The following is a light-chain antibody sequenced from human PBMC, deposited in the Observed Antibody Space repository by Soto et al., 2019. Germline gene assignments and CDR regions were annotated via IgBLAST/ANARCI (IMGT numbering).Light chain of an antibody. J-gene: IGLJ1*01. CDR2: EVS. Sequence: QSALTQPASVSGSPGQSITISCTGTSSDVGGYNYVSWYQQQSGKAPKLMIHEVSNRPSGVSNRFSGSKSGNTASLTISGLQAEDEADYYCSSYTSGRAYVFGIGTKVTVL. CDR3: SSYTSGRAYV. CDR1: SSDVGGYNY. V-gene: IGLV2-14*01.